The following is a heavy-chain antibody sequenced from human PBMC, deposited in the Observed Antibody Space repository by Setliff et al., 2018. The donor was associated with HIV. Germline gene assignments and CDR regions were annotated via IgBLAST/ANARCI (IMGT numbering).Heavy chain of an antibody. D-gene: IGHD3-10*01. V-gene: IGHV1-69*13. Sequence: SVKVSCKASGGTFSRNPISWVRQAPGQGLEWMGGITPIFGTTKYAQKFQGRVTITADESRTTAYLDLNSLRSEDTAVYYCATAGEMAAIGYSYYYMGVWGKGTTVTVSS. J-gene: IGHJ6*03. CDR1: GGTFSRNP. CDR2: ITPIFGTT. CDR3: ATAGEMAAIGYSYYYMGV.